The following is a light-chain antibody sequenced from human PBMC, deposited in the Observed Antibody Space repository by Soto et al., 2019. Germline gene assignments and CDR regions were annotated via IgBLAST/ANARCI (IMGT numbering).Light chain of an antibody. CDR2: DVS. Sequence: QSALTQPASVSGSPGQSITISCTGTRSDVGAYNYVSWYDQHPGKAPRILLYDVSNRPAGVSNRFSGSKSGNTASLTISGLQAEDEGYYYCTSYGGSNTPVIFGGGTKVTVL. CDR3: TSYGGSNTPVI. CDR1: RSDVGAYNY. V-gene: IGLV2-14*01. J-gene: IGLJ2*01.